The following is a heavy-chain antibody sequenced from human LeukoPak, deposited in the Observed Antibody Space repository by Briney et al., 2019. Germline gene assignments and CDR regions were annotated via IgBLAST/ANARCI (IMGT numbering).Heavy chain of an antibody. CDR2: IKSKTDGGTT. CDR1: GFTFSNAW. J-gene: IGHJ4*02. D-gene: IGHD3-22*01. V-gene: IGHV3-15*01. CDR3: TTGGTMIVVAKEYSDY. Sequence: GGSLRLSCAASGFTFSNAWMSWVRQAPGKGLEWVGRIKSKTDGGTTDYAAPVKGRFTISRDDSKNTLYLQMNSLKTEDTAVYYYTTGGTMIVVAKEYSDYWGQGTLVTVSS.